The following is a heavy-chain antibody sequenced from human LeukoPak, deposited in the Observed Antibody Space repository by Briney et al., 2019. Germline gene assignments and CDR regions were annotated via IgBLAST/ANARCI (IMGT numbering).Heavy chain of an antibody. CDR3: ARDQTYYDIWSPYPYYYYYGMDV. Sequence: GASVKVSCKASGYTFTGYYIHWVRQAPGQGLEYMGWINPNSGGTNYVQKFQGRVSMTRDTSISTAYMELSRLRSDDTAMYYCARDQTYYDIWSPYPYYYYYGMDVWGQGTTVTVSS. V-gene: IGHV1-2*02. CDR1: GYTFTGYY. CDR2: INPNSGGT. D-gene: IGHD3/OR15-3a*01. J-gene: IGHJ6*02.